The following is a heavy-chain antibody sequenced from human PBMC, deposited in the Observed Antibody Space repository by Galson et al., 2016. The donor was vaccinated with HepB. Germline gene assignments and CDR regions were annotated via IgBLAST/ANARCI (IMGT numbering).Heavy chain of an antibody. CDR1: EFTFSSYV. CDR3: AKEGTIFGAVPYGMDV. D-gene: IGHD3-3*01. J-gene: IGHJ6*02. V-gene: IGHV3-23*01. Sequence: SLRLSCAASEFTFSSYVMSWVRQAPGKGLEWVSTISGNGGSTYYADPVKGRFTISRDNSKNTLYLRINSLRAEDTAVYYCAKEGTIFGAVPYGMDVWGQGTTVTVSS. CDR2: ISGNGGST.